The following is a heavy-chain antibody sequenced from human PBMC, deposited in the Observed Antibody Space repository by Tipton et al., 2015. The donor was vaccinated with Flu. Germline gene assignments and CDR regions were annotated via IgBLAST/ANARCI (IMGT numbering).Heavy chain of an antibody. CDR3: VRGGWLADI. CDR1: GFTFRTNG. V-gene: IGHV3-33*01. D-gene: IGHD5-12*01. J-gene: IGHJ2*01. Sequence: SLRLSCAASGFTFRTNGMHWVRQAPGKGLEWVAHIRSDETTEYADSVKGRFTISRDNAKNSVDLQMNRLRVEDTAVYYCVRGGWLADIWGRGTLVTVSS. CDR2: IRSDETTE.